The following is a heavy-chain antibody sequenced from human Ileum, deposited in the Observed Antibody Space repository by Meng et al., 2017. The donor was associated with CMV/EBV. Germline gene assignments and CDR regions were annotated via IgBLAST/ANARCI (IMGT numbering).Heavy chain of an antibody. D-gene: IGHD1-26*01. CDR3: VRDGVGAPALDY. J-gene: IGHJ4*02. V-gene: IGHV3-74*01. Sequence: SCAASGFTFSDHWMHWVRQDPEKGLGWVSRIKGDGKITVYADSVKGRFTISRDNAKRTLYLEMNSLRDEDTGVFYCVRDGVGAPALDYWGQGALVTVSS. CDR1: GFTFSDHW. CDR2: IKGDGKIT.